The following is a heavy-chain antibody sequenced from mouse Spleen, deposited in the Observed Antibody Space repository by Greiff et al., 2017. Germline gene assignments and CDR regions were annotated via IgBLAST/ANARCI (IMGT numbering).Heavy chain of an antibody. CDR3: ARGEVKRFAY. V-gene: IGHV1-54*03. CDR1: GYAFTNYL. Sequence: LVESGAELVRPGTSVKVSCKASGYAFTNYLMEWVKQRPGQGLEWIGLINPGSGGTNYNEKFKGKATLTADKSSSTAYMQLSSLTSDDSAVYFCARGEVKRFAYWGQGTLGTVSA. CDR2: INPGSGGT. J-gene: IGHJ3*01. D-gene: IGHD2-2*01.